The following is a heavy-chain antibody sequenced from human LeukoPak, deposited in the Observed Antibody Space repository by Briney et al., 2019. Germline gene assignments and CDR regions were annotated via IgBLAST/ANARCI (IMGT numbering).Heavy chain of an antibody. Sequence: SETLSLTCTVSGGSISSYYWSWIRQPAGKGLEWIGYIYYSGSTNYNPSLKSRVTISVDTSKNQFSLKLSSVTAADTAVYYCARGREYSSSWYALGYWGQGTLVTVSS. D-gene: IGHD6-13*01. CDR2: IYYSGST. CDR3: ARGREYSSSWYALGY. V-gene: IGHV4-59*01. J-gene: IGHJ4*02. CDR1: GGSISSYY.